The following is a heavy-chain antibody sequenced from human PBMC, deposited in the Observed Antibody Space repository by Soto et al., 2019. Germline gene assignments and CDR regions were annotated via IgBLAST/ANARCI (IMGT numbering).Heavy chain of an antibody. D-gene: IGHD1-26*01. V-gene: IGHV1-8*01. CDR2: MQPSSGRT. J-gene: IGHJ4*02. CDR1: GYSFTSLD. Sequence: ASVKVSCKASGYSFTSLDINWVRQTTGQGLEWMGWMQPSSGRTGYAQKFQGRVTMTRDTSINTAYMELSSLTSDDTAFYYCARGVTAGVDYWGQGTLVTVP. CDR3: ARGVTAGVDY.